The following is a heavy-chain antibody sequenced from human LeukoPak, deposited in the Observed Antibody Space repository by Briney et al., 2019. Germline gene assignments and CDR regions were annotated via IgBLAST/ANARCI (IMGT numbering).Heavy chain of an antibody. CDR2: IFPSGGEI. CDR1: GFTFSTFA. J-gene: IGHJ4*02. Sequence: GGSLRLSCEASGFTFSTFAMIWVRQPPGKGLEWVSSIFPSGGEIHYADSVRGRFTISRDNSKSTLSLQMNSLRAEDTAIYYCATYRQVLLPFESWGQGTPVTVSS. V-gene: IGHV3-23*01. CDR3: ATYRQVLLPFES. D-gene: IGHD2/OR15-2a*01.